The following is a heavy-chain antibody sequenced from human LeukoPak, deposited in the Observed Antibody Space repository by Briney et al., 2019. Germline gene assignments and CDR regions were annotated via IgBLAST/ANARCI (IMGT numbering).Heavy chain of an antibody. CDR2: IYYSGST. Sequence: SETLSLTCTVSGGSISSYYWSWIRQPPGKGLEWIGYIYYSGSTNYNPSLKSRVTISVDTSKNQFSLKLSSVTAADTAVYYCARDGKYCSSTSCHPRYWFDPWGQGTLVTVSS. CDR3: ARDGKYCSSTSCHPRYWFDP. CDR1: GGSISSYY. J-gene: IGHJ5*02. D-gene: IGHD2-2*01. V-gene: IGHV4-59*12.